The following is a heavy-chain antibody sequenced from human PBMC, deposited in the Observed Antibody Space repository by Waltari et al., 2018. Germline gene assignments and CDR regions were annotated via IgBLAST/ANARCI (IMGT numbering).Heavy chain of an antibody. Sequence: QVQLVQSGAEVKKPGASVKVSCKVSGYPLTELSMHWVRQAPGKGLEWMGGFDPEDGETSYEQKFQGRVTMTEDTSTDTAYMELSSLRSEDTAVYYCATDIVVVPAAIPRGDYWGQGTLVTVSS. CDR2: FDPEDGET. J-gene: IGHJ4*02. CDR1: GYPLTELS. V-gene: IGHV1-24*01. CDR3: ATDIVVVPAAIPRGDY. D-gene: IGHD2-2*02.